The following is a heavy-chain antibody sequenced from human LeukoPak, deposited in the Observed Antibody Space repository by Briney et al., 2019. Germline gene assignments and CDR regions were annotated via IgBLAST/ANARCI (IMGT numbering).Heavy chain of an antibody. Sequence: SEALSLTCTVSGGSLSSYYWSWIRQPPGKGLEWIGYIYYSGSTNYNPSLKSRVTISVDTSKNQFSLKLSSVTAADTAVYYCARQSIAALGWFDPWGQGTLVTVSS. D-gene: IGHD6-6*01. V-gene: IGHV4-59*01. CDR3: ARQSIAALGWFDP. J-gene: IGHJ5*02. CDR2: IYYSGST. CDR1: GGSLSSYY.